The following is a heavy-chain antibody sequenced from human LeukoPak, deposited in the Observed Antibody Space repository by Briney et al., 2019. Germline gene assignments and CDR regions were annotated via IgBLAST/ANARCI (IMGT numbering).Heavy chain of an antibody. Sequence: SETLSLTCTVSGGSISSGGYYWSWIRQHPGKGLEWIGYIYYSGSTYYNPSLKSRVTISVDTSKNQFSLKLSSVTAADTAVYYCARGFTMVRGVSYYYYGMDVWGQGTTVTVSS. J-gene: IGHJ6*02. CDR2: IYYSGST. CDR3: ARGFTMVRGVSYYYYGMDV. CDR1: GGSISSGGYY. V-gene: IGHV4-31*03. D-gene: IGHD3-10*01.